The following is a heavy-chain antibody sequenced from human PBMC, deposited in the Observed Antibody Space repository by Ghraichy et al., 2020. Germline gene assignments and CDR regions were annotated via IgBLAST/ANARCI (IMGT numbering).Heavy chain of an antibody. J-gene: IGHJ6*02. CDR3: VKGYSYHMDV. CDR2: IQYDGSNK. Sequence: GGSLRLSCATSGFTFSTYGMHWVRQAPGKGLEWVAFIQYDGSNKYYADAAKGRSTISRDTSKNTLYLLMNSLRAEDTALYYCVKGYSYHMDVWGQGTTVVVS. CDR1: GFTFSTYG. V-gene: IGHV3-30*02. D-gene: IGHD2-2*01.